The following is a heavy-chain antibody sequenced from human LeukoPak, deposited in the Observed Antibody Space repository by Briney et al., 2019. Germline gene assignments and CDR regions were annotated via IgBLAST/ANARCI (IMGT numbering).Heavy chain of an antibody. CDR3: ARDGYSSGWSNWFDP. J-gene: IGHJ5*02. Sequence: ASVKVSCTASGYTFTSYGISWGRQAPGQGLEWMGWISAYNGNTNYAQKLQGRVTMTTDTSTSTAYMELRSLRSDDTAVYYCARDGYSSGWSNWFDPWGQGTLVTVSS. CDR2: ISAYNGNT. CDR1: GYTFTSYG. V-gene: IGHV1-18*01. D-gene: IGHD6-19*01.